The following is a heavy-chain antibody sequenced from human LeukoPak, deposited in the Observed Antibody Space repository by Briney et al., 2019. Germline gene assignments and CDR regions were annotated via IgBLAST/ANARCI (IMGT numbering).Heavy chain of an antibody. CDR2: INHSGST. CDR3: ARRPYYDILTGYYEDYYYYYMDV. V-gene: IGHV4-34*01. D-gene: IGHD3-9*01. CDR1: GGSFSGYY. Sequence: PSETLSLTCAVYGGSFSGYYWSWIRQPPGKGLEWIGEINHSGSTNYNSSLKSRVTISVDTSKNQFSLKLSSVTAADTAVYYCARRPYYDILTGYYEDYYYYYMDVWGKGTTVTISS. J-gene: IGHJ6*03.